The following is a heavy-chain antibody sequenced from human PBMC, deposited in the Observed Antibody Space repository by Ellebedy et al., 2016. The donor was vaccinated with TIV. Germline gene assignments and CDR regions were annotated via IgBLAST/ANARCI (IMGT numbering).Heavy chain of an antibody. Sequence: GGSLRLSCEASGFSFSSYWMHWVRQAPGKGLVWVSRITTDVTNTAYADSVKARFTLSRDNARNTVYLQMNSLTADDTAVYFCARDGGSGTPFDYWGQGTLVTVSS. D-gene: IGHD3-10*01. J-gene: IGHJ4*02. CDR1: GFSFSSYW. CDR2: ITTDVTNT. V-gene: IGHV3-74*01. CDR3: ARDGGSGTPFDY.